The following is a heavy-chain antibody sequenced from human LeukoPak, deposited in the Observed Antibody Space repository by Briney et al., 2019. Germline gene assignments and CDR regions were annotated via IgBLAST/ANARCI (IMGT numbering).Heavy chain of an antibody. CDR1: GYTFTSYD. Sequence: ASVKVSCKASGYTFTSYDINWVRQATGQGPEWMGWMNPNSGNTGYAQKFQGRVTMTRNTSISTAYMELSSLRSEDTAVYYCARGRFWSGTYYYYGMDVWGQGTTVTVSS. V-gene: IGHV1-8*01. CDR2: MNPNSGNT. D-gene: IGHD3-3*01. CDR3: ARGRFWSGTYYYYGMDV. J-gene: IGHJ6*02.